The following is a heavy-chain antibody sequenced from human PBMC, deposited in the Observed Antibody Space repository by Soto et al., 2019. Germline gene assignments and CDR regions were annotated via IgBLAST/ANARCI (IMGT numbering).Heavy chain of an antibody. CDR1: GGSISSGGYY. Sequence: SETLSLTCTVSGGSISSGGYYWSWIRQHPGKGLEWIGYIYYSGSTYYNPSLKSRVTISVDTSKNQFSLKLSSVTAADTAVYYCARGAEDIVVVPAAIRFDPWGQGTLVTVSS. CDR2: IYYSGST. J-gene: IGHJ5*02. D-gene: IGHD2-2*01. V-gene: IGHV4-31*03. CDR3: ARGAEDIVVVPAAIRFDP.